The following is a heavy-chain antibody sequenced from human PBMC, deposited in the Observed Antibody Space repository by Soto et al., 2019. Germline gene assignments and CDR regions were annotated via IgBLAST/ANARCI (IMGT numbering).Heavy chain of an antibody. CDR2: INHSGST. V-gene: IGHV4-34*01. CDR3: ARGKVDIVATCFDY. Sequence: QVQLQQWGAGLLKPSETLSLTCAVYGGSFSGYYWSWIRQPPGKGLEWIGEINHSGSTNYNPSLKSRVTISVDTSKNQFSLKLSSVTAADTAVYYCARGKVDIVATCFDYWGQGTLVTVSS. CDR1: GGSFSGYY. D-gene: IGHD5-12*01. J-gene: IGHJ4*02.